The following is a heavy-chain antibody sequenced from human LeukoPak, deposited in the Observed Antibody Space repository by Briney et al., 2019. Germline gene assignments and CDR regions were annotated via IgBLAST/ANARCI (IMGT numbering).Heavy chain of an antibody. CDR3: ARELRDGYHGDDY. D-gene: IGHD5-24*01. V-gene: IGHV3-21*01. J-gene: IGHJ4*02. CDR2: ISSSSSYI. Sequence: GGSLRLSCAASGFTFSSYSMNWVRQAPGKGLEWVSAISSSSSYIYYADSVKGRFTISRDNAKNSPYLQMNSLRAEDTAVYYCARELRDGYHGDDYWGQGTLVTVSS. CDR1: GFTFSSYS.